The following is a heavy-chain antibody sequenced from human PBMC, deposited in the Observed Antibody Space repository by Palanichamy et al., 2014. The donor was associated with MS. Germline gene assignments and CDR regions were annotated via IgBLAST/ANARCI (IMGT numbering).Heavy chain of an antibody. CDR1: GFTFSNYW. V-gene: IGHV3-7*01. CDR3: VGADY. D-gene: IGHD3-16*01. CDR2: MKQGGSEK. J-gene: IGHJ4*02. Sequence: EVQVVESGGALVQPGGSLRLSCAVSGFTFSNYWMNWFRQAPGKGLEWVANMKQGGSEKYYVDSVKGRFTISRDNAKNSVYLQMNSLRAEDTAVYYCVGADYWGQGTLVTVSS.